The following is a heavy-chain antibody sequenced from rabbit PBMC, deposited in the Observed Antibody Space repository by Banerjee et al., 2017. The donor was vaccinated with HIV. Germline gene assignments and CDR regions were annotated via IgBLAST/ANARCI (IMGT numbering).Heavy chain of an antibody. D-gene: IGHD2-1*01. Sequence: QEQLEESGGDLVKPEGSLTLTCTASGFSFSSNYAMSWVRQAPGKGLEWIGCIYTGSGSTAYASWAKGRFTISKASSTTVTLQMTSLTAADTATYFCARRYDDDYGDGAGAFNLWGPGTRSPS. V-gene: IGHV1S45*01. CDR3: ARRYDDDYGDGAGAFNL. CDR1: GFSFSSNYA. CDR2: IYTGSGST. J-gene: IGHJ4*01.